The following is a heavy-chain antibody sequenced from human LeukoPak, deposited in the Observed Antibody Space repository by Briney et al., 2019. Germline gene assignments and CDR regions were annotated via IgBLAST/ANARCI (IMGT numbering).Heavy chain of an antibody. Sequence: SETLSLTCTVSGGSISSYYWSWIRQPPGKGLEWIGYIYYSGSTNYNPSLKSRVTISVDTSKNQFSLKLSSVTAADTAVYYCARDPNWYFDLWGRGTLVTVSS. CDR2: IYYSGST. V-gene: IGHV4-59*01. CDR1: GGSISSYY. J-gene: IGHJ2*01. CDR3: ARDPNWYFDL.